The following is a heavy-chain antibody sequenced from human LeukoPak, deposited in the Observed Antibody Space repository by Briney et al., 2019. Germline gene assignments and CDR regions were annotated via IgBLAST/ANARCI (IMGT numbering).Heavy chain of an antibody. CDR1: GYTFTSYG. V-gene: IGHV1-8*01. D-gene: IGHD5-18*01. CDR3: ARGLRGYSYGYLTSFDY. J-gene: IGHJ4*01. CDR2: MNPDSANT. Sequence: ASVKVSCKAPGYTFTSYGINWVRQATGQGLEWMGWMNPDSANTGYAQKFQGRVTMTGNTSISTAYMELSSLRSEDTAVYYCARGLRGYSYGYLTSFDYWGQGTLVTVSS.